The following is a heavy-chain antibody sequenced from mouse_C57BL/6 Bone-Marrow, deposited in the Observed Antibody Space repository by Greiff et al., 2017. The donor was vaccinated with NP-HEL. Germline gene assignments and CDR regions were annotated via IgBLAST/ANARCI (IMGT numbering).Heavy chain of an antibody. CDR2: INPYNGGT. J-gene: IGHJ3*01. D-gene: IGHD3-2*02. V-gene: IGHV1-19*01. Sequence: EVQLLQSGPVLVKPGASVKLSCKASGYTFTDYYMNWVQQSHGKSLEWIGVINPYNGGTSYNQKLKGRATLTVDNSSSTLYLELNSLKSEDSAVCDRQRRTAQYTFAYWGQGTLVTFSA. CDR3: QRRTAQYTFAY. CDR1: GYTFTDYY.